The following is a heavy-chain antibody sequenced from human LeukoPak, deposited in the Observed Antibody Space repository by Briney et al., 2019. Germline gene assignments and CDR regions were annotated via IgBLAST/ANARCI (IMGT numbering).Heavy chain of an antibody. J-gene: IGHJ4*02. CDR1: GYTFTGYY. D-gene: IGHD2-2*01. Sequence: ASVKVSCKASGYTFTGYYMHWVRQAPGQGLEWMGWINPNSGGTNYAQKFQGRVTVTRDTSISTAYMELSRLRSDDTAVYYCARERTHCSSTSCYAGILYYWGQGTLVTVSS. V-gene: IGHV1-2*02. CDR2: INPNSGGT. CDR3: ARERTHCSSTSCYAGILYY.